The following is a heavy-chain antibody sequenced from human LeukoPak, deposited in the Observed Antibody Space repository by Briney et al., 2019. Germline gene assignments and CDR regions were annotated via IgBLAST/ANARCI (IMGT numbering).Heavy chain of an antibody. J-gene: IGHJ4*02. Sequence: GGSLRLSCAASGFTFRNFAMAWVRQAPGKGLEWVSSITDTGDATGYTESVKGRFTISRDNSKGTVWLQMNSLRAEDTAIYYCAKSDCGSDGCKLYDYWARGTQVTVSS. CDR2: ITDTGDAT. CDR3: AKSDCGSDGCKLYDY. V-gene: IGHV3-23*01. D-gene: IGHD2-21*01. CDR1: GFTFRNFA.